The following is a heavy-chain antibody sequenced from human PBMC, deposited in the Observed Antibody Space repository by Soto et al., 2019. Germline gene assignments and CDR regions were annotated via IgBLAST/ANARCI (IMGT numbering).Heavy chain of an antibody. CDR1: GFTLSSYG. J-gene: IGHJ4*02. Sequence: PGGSLRLSCAVSGFTLSSYGIHWVRQAPGKGLEWVALISYDGSNEHYTDSVKGRFTISRDNSKNMVFLHMNSLRPEDTAVYHCAKDTYFRDSSGYYVFDYWGPGTQVTVSS. CDR2: ISYDGSNE. CDR3: AKDTYFRDSSGYYVFDY. V-gene: IGHV3-30*18. D-gene: IGHD3-22*01.